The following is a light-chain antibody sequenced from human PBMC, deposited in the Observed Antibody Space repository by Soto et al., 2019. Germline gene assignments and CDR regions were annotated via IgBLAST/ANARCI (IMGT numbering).Light chain of an antibody. CDR2: ATS. J-gene: IGKJ4*01. CDR3: QQSYSTPFT. CDR1: QSISRY. Sequence: DIQMTQSPSSLSASVGDRVTITCRASQSISRYLNWYQQKPGKAPELLIYATSNLQSGVPSRFTGSGSGPDFTLTVNTLQPEDFATYHCQQSYSTPFTFGGRTKVEIK. V-gene: IGKV1-39*01.